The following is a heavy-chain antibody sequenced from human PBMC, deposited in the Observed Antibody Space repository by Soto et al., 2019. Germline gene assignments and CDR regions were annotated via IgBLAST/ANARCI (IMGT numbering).Heavy chain of an antibody. CDR3: ARAPPALEGGYYFDY. J-gene: IGHJ4*02. CDR1: GYTFTGYY. Sequence: ASVKVSCKASGYTFTGYYMHWVRQAPGQGLEWMGWINPNSGGTNYAQKFQGWVTMTRDTSISTAYMELSRLRSDDTAVYYCARAPPALEGGYYFDYWGQGTLVTVSS. CDR2: INPNSGGT. V-gene: IGHV1-2*04.